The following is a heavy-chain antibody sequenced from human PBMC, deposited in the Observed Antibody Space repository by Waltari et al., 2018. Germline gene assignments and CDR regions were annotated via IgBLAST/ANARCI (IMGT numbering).Heavy chain of an antibody. D-gene: IGHD1-1*01. V-gene: IGHV3-53*02. J-gene: IGHJ6*02. Sequence: EVQLAETGGGLIQPGGSLSLPCAASGLSVNDNYMTWVRQAPGKGLQWVSLIYSGGVTYYADFVQGRFTISRDKYKNTLYLQMNSLRAEDSAVYYCARGTSQLFYGLDIWGQGTTVTVSS. CDR2: IYSGGVT. CDR1: GLSVNDNY. CDR3: ARGTSQLFYGLDI.